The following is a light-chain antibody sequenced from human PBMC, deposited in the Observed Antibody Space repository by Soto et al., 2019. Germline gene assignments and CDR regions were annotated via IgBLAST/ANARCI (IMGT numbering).Light chain of an antibody. Sequence: EIVLTQSPATLSLSPGERATLSYRASQSVSSYLAWYQQKPGQAPRLLIYDAYNRATGIPPRFSGSGAGTDFTLTISSLEPEDSAVYYCQQRHMWPITFGQGTRLEIK. CDR3: QQRHMWPIT. V-gene: IGKV3-11*01. J-gene: IGKJ5*01. CDR1: QSVSSY. CDR2: DAY.